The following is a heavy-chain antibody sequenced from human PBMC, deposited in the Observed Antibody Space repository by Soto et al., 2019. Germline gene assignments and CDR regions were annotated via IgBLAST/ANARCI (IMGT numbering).Heavy chain of an antibody. CDR2: ISGSGGST. CDR3: AKDRHIAVAGDAFDI. J-gene: IGHJ3*02. V-gene: IGHV3-23*01. Sequence: GGSLRLSCAASGFTFSSYAMSWVRQAPGKGLEWVSAISGSGGSTYYADSVKGRFTISRDNSKNTLYLQMNSLRAEDTAVFYCAKDRHIAVAGDAFDIWGQGTMVTVSS. CDR1: GFTFSSYA. D-gene: IGHD6-19*01.